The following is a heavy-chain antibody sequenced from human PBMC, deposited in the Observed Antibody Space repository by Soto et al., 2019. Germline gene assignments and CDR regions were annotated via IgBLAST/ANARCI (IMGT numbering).Heavy chain of an antibody. J-gene: IGHJ4*02. CDR1: GYAFTTYG. CDR2: ISAHNGNT. Sequence: QVHLVQSGAEVKKPGASVKVSCKGSGYAFTTYGITWVRQAPGQGLEWMGWISAHNGNTNYAQKRQGRVTVTRDLSTSTAYMELRSLRSDDTAVYYCARGRYGDYWGQGALVTVSS. CDR3: ARGRYGDY. D-gene: IGHD1-1*01. V-gene: IGHV1-18*01.